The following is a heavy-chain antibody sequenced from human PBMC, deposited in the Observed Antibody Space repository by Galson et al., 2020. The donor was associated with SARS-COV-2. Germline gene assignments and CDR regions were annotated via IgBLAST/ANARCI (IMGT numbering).Heavy chain of an antibody. CDR1: GFTFSSYW. J-gene: IGHJ6*02. Sequence: TGGSLRLSCAASGFTFSSYWMSWVRQAPGKGLEWVANIKQDGSEKYYVDSVKGRFTISRDNAKNSLYLQMNSLRAEDTAVYYCARDGWDFCSGYLVANPYYYYYGMDVWGQGTTVTVSS. D-gene: IGHD3-3*01. CDR2: IKQDGSEK. V-gene: IGHV3-7*01. CDR3: ARDGWDFCSGYLVANPYYYYYGMDV.